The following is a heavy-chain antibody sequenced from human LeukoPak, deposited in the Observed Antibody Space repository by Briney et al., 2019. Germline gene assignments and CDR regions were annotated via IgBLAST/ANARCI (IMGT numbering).Heavy chain of an antibody. V-gene: IGHV4-39*07. D-gene: IGHD3-22*01. J-gene: IGHJ4*02. Sequence: SETLSLTCTVSGGSISSSSHYWGWIRQPPGQGLEWVGSVYHSGSIYYNPSLKSRVIMSVDTSKNQFSLKLSSLTAADTAIYYCAREIYYDSSAYDYWGQGTLVTVSS. CDR1: GGSISSSSHY. CDR3: AREIYYDSSAYDY. CDR2: VYHSGSI.